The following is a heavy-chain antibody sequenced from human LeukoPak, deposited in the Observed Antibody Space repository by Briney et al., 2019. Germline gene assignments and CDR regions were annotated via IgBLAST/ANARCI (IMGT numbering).Heavy chain of an antibody. V-gene: IGHV3-23*01. Sequence: GGSLRLSCAASGFTLSNFAMGWVRQAPGKGLQWVSLISANGGDTYYADSVKGRFTISTDNSKNTLYLQMNSLRAEDTAVYYCAKASGSGYGKDYFYYWGQGTLVTVSS. D-gene: IGHD1-26*01. CDR1: GFTLSNFA. CDR2: ISANGGDT. CDR3: AKASGSGYGKDYFYY. J-gene: IGHJ4*02.